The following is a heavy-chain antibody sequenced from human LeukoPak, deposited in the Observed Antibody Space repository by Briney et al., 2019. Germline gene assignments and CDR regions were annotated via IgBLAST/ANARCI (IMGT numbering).Heavy chain of an antibody. CDR2: ISGSGGST. D-gene: IGHD3-22*01. CDR3: AKDRAEYYYDSSGYYYFDY. J-gene: IGHJ4*02. V-gene: IGHV3-23*01. CDR1: GFTFSSYA. Sequence: PGGSLRLSCAASGFTFSSYAMSWVRQAPGKGLEWVSAISGSGGSTYYADSVKGRFTISRDNSKNTLYLQVNSLRAEDTAVYYYAKDRAEYYYDSSGYYYFDYWGQGTLVTVSS.